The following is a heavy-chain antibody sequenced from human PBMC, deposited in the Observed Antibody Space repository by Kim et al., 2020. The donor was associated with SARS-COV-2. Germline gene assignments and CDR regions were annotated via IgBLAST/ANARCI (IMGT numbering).Heavy chain of an antibody. Sequence: STYYADSVKGRFTISRDNSKNTLYLQMNSLRAEDTAVYYCARGYSSNFDYWGQGTLVTVSS. D-gene: IGHD6-13*01. CDR2: ST. CDR3: ARGYSSNFDY. J-gene: IGHJ4*02. V-gene: IGHV3-53*01.